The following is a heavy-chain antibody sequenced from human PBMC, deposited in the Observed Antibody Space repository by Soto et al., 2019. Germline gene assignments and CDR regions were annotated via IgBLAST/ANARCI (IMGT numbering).Heavy chain of an antibody. CDR1: GFTFSSYG. CDR3: ARDQQDIVVVVAAHSTYYFDY. CDR2: IWYDGSNK. D-gene: IGHD2-15*01. J-gene: IGHJ4*02. V-gene: IGHV3-33*01. Sequence: GGSLRLSCAASGFTFSSYGMHWVRQAPGKGLEWVAVIWYDGSNKYYVDSVKGRFTISRDNSKNTLYLQMNSLRAEDTAVYYCARDQQDIVVVVAAHSTYYFDYWGQGTLVTVSS.